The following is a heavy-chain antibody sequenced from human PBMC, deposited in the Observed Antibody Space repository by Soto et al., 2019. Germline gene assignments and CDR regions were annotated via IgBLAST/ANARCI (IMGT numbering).Heavy chain of an antibody. CDR2: IDPSDSYT. Sequence: PGESLKISCKGSGYSFTSYWISWVRQMPGKGLEWMGRIDPSDSYTNYSPSFQGHVTISADKSISTAYLQWSSLKASDTAMYYCARRYCSSNSCYPGFDYYYGMDVWGQGTTVTVYS. CDR3: ARRYCSSNSCYPGFDYYYGMDV. D-gene: IGHD2-2*01. V-gene: IGHV5-10-1*01. J-gene: IGHJ6*02. CDR1: GYSFTSYW.